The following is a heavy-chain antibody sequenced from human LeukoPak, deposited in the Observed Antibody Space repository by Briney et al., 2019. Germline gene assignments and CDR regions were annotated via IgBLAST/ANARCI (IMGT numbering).Heavy chain of an antibody. Sequence: PSETLSLTCTVSGGSISSYYWSWIRQPPGKGLEWIGYIYYSGSTNYNPSLKSRVTISVDTSKNQFSLKLSSVTAAGTAVYYCARAAWLANYYYYYGMDVWGQGTTVTVSS. CDR2: IYYSGST. V-gene: IGHV4-59*01. D-gene: IGHD6-19*01. CDR1: GGSISSYY. CDR3: ARAAWLANYYYYYGMDV. J-gene: IGHJ6*02.